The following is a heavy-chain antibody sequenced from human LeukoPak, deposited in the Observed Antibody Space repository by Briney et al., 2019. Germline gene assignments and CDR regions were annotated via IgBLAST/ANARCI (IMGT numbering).Heavy chain of an antibody. V-gene: IGHV3-33*08. CDR1: GFTFSSYA. Sequence: PGGSLRLSCAASGFTFSSYAMSWVRQAPGKGLEWVAVIWYDGSNKYYADSVKGRFTISRDNSKNTLYLQMNSLRAEDTAVYYCASGYGSGSYGLDYWGQGTLVTVSS. CDR2: IWYDGSNK. CDR3: ASGYGSGSYGLDY. D-gene: IGHD3-10*01. J-gene: IGHJ4*02.